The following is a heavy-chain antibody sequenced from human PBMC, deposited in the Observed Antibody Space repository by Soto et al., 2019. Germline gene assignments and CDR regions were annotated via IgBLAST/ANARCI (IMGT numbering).Heavy chain of an antibody. J-gene: IGHJ4*02. Sequence: QLQLHESGPGLVKPSETLSLTCSVSGGSISSNNYYWGWIRQPPGKGLEWIGNIYYNGFTYYNPSRQGRVTLAVDTSKNQFTLKLTSVAATDTAVYYCARQGDFWSGSGDFDYWGQGILVPVSS. V-gene: IGHV4-39*01. D-gene: IGHD3-3*01. CDR1: GGSISSNNYY. CDR2: IYYNGFT. CDR3: ARQGDFWSGSGDFDY.